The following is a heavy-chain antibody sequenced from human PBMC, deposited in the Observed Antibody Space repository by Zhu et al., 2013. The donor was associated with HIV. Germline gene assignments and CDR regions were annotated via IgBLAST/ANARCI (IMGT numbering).Heavy chain of an antibody. D-gene: IGHD1-1*01. CDR3: ARVVVRNDERAYYYMDF. V-gene: IGHV1-2*02. CDR2: INPNSGIT. Sequence: QVQLVQSGAEVREPGASVKVSCKASGYTFTGNFIYWLRQAPGQGLEWMGWINPNSGITKYAQNFQGRVTLTRDTSISAVYMDLSSLRSDDTAMYYCARVVVRNDERAYYYMDFWGKGTTVTVSS. CDR1: GYTFTGNF. J-gene: IGHJ6*03.